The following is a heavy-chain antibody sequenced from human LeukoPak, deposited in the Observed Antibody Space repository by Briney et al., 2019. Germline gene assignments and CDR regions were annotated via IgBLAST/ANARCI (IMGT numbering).Heavy chain of an antibody. D-gene: IGHD3-3*01. CDR3: ARANAHYDFWSAQSWWFDP. Sequence: PSQTLSLTCAVSGGSIGSGGYSWSWIRQPPGKGLEWIGYIYHSGSTYYNPSLKSRVTISVDRSKNQFSLKLSSVTAADTAVYYCARANAHYDFWSAQSWWFDPWGQGTLVTVSS. J-gene: IGHJ5*02. CDR2: IYHSGST. V-gene: IGHV4-30-2*01. CDR1: GGSIGSGGYS.